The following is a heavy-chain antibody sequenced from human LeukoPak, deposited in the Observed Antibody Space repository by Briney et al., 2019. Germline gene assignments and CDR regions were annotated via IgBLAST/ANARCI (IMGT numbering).Heavy chain of an antibody. V-gene: IGHV1-69*01. J-gene: IGHJ6*03. CDR3: AREEGSYGPGVLYYYYYMDV. Sequence: ASVKVSCKASGGTFSSYAISWVRQAPGQGLEWMGGIIPIFGTANYARKFQGRVTITADESTSTAYMELSSLRSEDTAVYYCAREEGSYGPGVLYYYYYMDVWGKGTTVTVSS. D-gene: IGHD3-10*01. CDR1: GGTFSSYA. CDR2: IIPIFGTA.